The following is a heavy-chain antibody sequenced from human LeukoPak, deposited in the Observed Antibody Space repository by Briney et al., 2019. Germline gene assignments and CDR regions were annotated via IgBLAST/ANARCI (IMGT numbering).Heavy chain of an antibody. CDR3: ARDLTTTVITYYYYGMDV. J-gene: IGHJ6*02. V-gene: IGHV1-8*02. CDR2: MNPNSGNT. Sequence: ASVKVSCKASGYTFTSYYMHWVRQAPGQGLEWMGWMNPNSGNTGYAQKFQGRVTMTRNTSISTAYMELSSLRSEDTAVYYCARDLTTTVITYYYYGMDVWGQGTTVTVSS. D-gene: IGHD4-17*01. CDR1: GYTFTSYY.